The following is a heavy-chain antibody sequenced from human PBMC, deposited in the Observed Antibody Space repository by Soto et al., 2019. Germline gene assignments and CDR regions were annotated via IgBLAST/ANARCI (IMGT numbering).Heavy chain of an antibody. D-gene: IGHD2-2*01. CDR2: INHSGST. J-gene: IGHJ4*02. V-gene: IGHV4-34*01. CDR3: ARGRGEYCISTSCYHFDY. Sequence: QVQLQQWGAGLLKPSETLSLTCAVYGGSFSGYYWRWIRQPPGKGLEWIGEINHSGSTNYNPSLKRRVTISVDASKNQFSLKLSSVTAADTAVYYCARGRGEYCISTSCYHFDYWSQGNLVTVAA. CDR1: GGSFSGYY.